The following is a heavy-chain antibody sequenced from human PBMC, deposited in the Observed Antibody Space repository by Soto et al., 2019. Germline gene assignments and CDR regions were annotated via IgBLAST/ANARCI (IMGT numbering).Heavy chain of an antibody. J-gene: IGHJ4*02. V-gene: IGHV1-24*01. Sequence: ASVKVSCKVSGYTLTEISMHWVRQAPGKGLEWMGGFDPEDGETIYAQKFQGRVTMTEDTSTDTAYMELSSLRSEDTAVYYCATTRGGIVVVTADQYYFDYWGQGTLVTVSS. D-gene: IGHD2-21*02. CDR1: GYTLTEIS. CDR3: ATTRGGIVVVTADQYYFDY. CDR2: FDPEDGET.